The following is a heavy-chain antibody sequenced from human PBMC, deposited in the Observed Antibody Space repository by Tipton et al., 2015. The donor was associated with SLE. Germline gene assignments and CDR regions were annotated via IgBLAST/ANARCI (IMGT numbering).Heavy chain of an antibody. CDR2: IYHSGST. CDR3: ASKSSSWGYYYYYGMDV. D-gene: IGHD6-6*01. Sequence: TLSLTCAVSGGSISSSNWWSWVRQPPGKGLEWIGSIYHSGSTYQNPSLKSRVTISVDTSKNQFSLKLSSVTAADTAVYYCASKSSSWGYYYYYGMDVWGQGTTVTVSS. J-gene: IGHJ6*02. CDR1: GGSISSSNW. V-gene: IGHV4-4*02.